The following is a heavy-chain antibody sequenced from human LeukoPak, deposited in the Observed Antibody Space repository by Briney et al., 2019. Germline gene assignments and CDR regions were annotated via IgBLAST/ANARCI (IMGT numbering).Heavy chain of an antibody. CDR3: ARDHYVSGNYWTTLDY. J-gene: IGHJ4*02. CDR1: GFTFSSLA. D-gene: IGHD3-10*01. V-gene: IGHV3-30-3*01. CDR2: ISSDGSNK. Sequence: GGSLRLSCAASGFTFSSLAMHWVRQAPGKGLEWVALISSDGSNKYYADFVKGRFTISRDNSKNTLYLQMNSLRAEGSAVYYCARDHYVSGNYWTTLDYWGQGTLVTVSS.